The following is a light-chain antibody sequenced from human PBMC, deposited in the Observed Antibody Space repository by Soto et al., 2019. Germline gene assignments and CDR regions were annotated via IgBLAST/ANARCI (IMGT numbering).Light chain of an antibody. CDR2: GAS. J-gene: IGKJ1*01. Sequence: EIVLTQSPATLSLSPGERATLSCRASQSVSSYLAWYQQKPGQAPRLLIYGASSRATGIPDRFSGSGSGADSTLTITRLEPEDFAVYYCQQYASSPRTFGQGTKVDIK. V-gene: IGKV3-20*01. CDR1: QSVSSY. CDR3: QQYASSPRT.